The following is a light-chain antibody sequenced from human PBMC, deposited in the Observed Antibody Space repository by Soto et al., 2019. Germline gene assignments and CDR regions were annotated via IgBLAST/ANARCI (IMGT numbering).Light chain of an antibody. J-gene: IGKJ3*01. CDR2: DAS. Sequence: EVVLTQAPATLSLSPGERATLSCRASQSVGTYLAWYQQKPGQPPRLLIYDASNRATGIPARFSGSGSGTDFTLTISSLEPEDSAVYYCQQRSNWPPWTFGHGTKVDF. CDR3: QQRSNWPPWT. V-gene: IGKV3-11*01. CDR1: QSVGTY.